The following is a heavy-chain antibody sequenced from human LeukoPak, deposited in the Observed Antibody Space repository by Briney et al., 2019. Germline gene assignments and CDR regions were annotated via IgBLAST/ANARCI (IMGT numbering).Heavy chain of an antibody. Sequence: PGGSLRLSCVASGFTFSSHAMSWVRQAPGKGPEWVSAISSLGSDTIYTDSVKDRFTISRDNSQNTLFLQMNSLRAADTAIYYCAKGGNSAPLDYWGQGTLVTVSS. CDR3: AKGGNSAPLDY. CDR2: ISSLGSDT. J-gene: IGHJ4*02. V-gene: IGHV3-23*01. D-gene: IGHD1-7*01. CDR1: GFTFSSHA.